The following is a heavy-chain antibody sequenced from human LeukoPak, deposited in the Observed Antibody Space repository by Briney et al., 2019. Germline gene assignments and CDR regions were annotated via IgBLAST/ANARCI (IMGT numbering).Heavy chain of an antibody. CDR3: ARDGNYYDSSGPADY. Sequence: PGRSLRLSCAASGFTFSRYWMHWVRQAPGKGLVWVSRINSDGISTSYADSVKGRFTISRDNAKNTLYLQMNSLRAEDTAVYYCARDGNYYDSSGPADYWGQGTLVTVSS. V-gene: IGHV3-74*01. CDR1: GFTFSRYW. D-gene: IGHD3-22*01. J-gene: IGHJ4*02. CDR2: INSDGIST.